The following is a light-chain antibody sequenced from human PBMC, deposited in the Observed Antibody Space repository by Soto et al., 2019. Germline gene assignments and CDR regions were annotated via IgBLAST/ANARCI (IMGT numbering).Light chain of an antibody. Sequence: QSVLTQPPSVSGTPGQRLTISCSGGRSNIASNNVNWYQQLPGTAPKLLLYGNDQRPSGVPGRFSGSKSGTSASLAISGLQSDDEAEYCCAAWDDSLGGPIFGGGTKLTVL. CDR1: RSNIASNN. V-gene: IGLV1-44*01. CDR3: AAWDDSLGGPI. CDR2: GND. J-gene: IGLJ2*01.